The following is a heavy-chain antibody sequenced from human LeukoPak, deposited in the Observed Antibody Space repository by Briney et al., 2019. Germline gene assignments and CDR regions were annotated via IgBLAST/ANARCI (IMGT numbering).Heavy chain of an antibody. CDR1: GGSISSSSYY. Sequence: PSETLSLTCTVSGGSISSSSYYWGWIRQPPGKGLEWIGSIFYSGSTYYNPSLKSRVTISVDTSKNQFSLKLSSVTAADTAVYYCARIFTVRVRGVKSYYYYYMDVWGKGTTVTISS. CDR2: IFYSGST. D-gene: IGHD3-10*01. V-gene: IGHV4-39*07. CDR3: ARIFTVRVRGVKSYYYYYMDV. J-gene: IGHJ6*03.